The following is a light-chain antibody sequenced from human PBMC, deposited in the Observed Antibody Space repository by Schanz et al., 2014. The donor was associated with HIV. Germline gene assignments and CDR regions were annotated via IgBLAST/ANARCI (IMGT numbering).Light chain of an antibody. V-gene: IGKV3-20*01. CDR2: GAS. CDR1: HIVNNRY. J-gene: IGKJ3*01. CDR3: QQYGSS. Sequence: EIVLTQSPGTLSLSPGERASLSCRASHIVNNRYFAWYKQEHGQPPRLLIYGASIRATGVPDRFSGSGSGTDFTLTISRLEPEDSAVYYCQQYGSSFGPGTKVDIK.